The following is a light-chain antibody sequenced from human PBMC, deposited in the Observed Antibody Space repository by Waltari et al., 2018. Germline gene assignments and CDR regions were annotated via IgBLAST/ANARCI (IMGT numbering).Light chain of an antibody. CDR2: GAS. Sequence: VLTQSPGTLSLSPGDRATLSCRASQSVKNMYLAWYQQKPGQAPRLLIYGASSRATGIPDRFSGSGSGTDFTLTISRLESEDFAVYYCQQYGDSPLTFGGGTKVEIK. J-gene: IGKJ4*01. V-gene: IGKV3-20*01. CDR1: QSVKNMY. CDR3: QQYGDSPLT.